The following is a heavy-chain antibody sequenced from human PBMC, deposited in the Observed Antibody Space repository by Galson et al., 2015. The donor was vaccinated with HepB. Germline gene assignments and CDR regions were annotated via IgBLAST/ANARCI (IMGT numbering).Heavy chain of an antibody. CDR3: ARVSSSGYSYGPRGYFDY. V-gene: IGHV3-48*01. D-gene: IGHD5-18*01. CDR2: TSSSSSTV. J-gene: IGHJ4*02. CDR1: GFTLSSYS. Sequence: SLRLSGAASGFTLSSYSMNWARQAPREGLEWVSYTSSSSSTVYYADSVKGRFTISRDNAKNSLYLQMSSLRAEDTAVYYCARVSSSGYSYGPRGYFDYWGQGTLVPVSS.